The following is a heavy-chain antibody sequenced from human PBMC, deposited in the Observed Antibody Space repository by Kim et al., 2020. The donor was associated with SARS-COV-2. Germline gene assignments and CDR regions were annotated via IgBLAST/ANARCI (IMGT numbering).Heavy chain of an antibody. D-gene: IGHD6-13*01. CDR3: AVGYGYSSSWFLFHH. V-gene: IGHV7-4-1*02. CDR2: INTNTGNP. J-gene: IGHJ1*01. CDR1: GYTFTNYA. Sequence: ASVKVSCKASGYTFTNYAMNWVRQAPGQGLEWMGWINTNTGNPTSAQGFTRRFVFSLDTSVSTAYLQISSLKAEDTAVYYCAVGYGYSSSWFLFHHWGQGTLVTVSS.